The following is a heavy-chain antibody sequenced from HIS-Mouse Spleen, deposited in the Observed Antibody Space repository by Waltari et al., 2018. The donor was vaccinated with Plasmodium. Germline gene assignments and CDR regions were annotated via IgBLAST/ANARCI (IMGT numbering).Heavy chain of an antibody. J-gene: IGHJ5*02. CDR2: IKQDGSEK. Sequence: AASGFTFRSFWMSWVRQAPGKGLEWVANIKQDGSEKYYVDSVKGRFTISRDNAKNSLYLQMNSLRAEDTAVYYCARDQGYDFWSAQNWFDPWGQGTLVTVSS. CDR3: ARDQGYDFWSAQNWFDP. D-gene: IGHD3-3*01. CDR1: GFTFRSFW. V-gene: IGHV3-7*01.